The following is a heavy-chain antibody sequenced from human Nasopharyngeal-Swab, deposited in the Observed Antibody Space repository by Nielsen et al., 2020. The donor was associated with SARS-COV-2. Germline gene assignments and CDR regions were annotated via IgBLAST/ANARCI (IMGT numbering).Heavy chain of an antibody. CDR3: ARGRRYCSGGSCQRDYYYYMDV. J-gene: IGHJ6*03. Sequence: SETLSLTCAVSGGSISSGGYSWSWIRQPPGKGLEWIGYIYHSGSTYYNPSLKSRVTISVDRSKNQFSLKLSSVTAADTAVYYCARGRRYCSGGSCQRDYYYYMDVWGKGTTVTVSS. CDR2: IYHSGST. V-gene: IGHV4-30-2*01. CDR1: GGSISSGGYS. D-gene: IGHD2-15*01.